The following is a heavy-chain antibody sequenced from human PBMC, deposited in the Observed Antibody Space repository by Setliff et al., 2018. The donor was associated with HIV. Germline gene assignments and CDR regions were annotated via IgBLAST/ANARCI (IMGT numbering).Heavy chain of an antibody. CDR2: IRNKAKSYTT. J-gene: IGHJ5*02. CDR1: GFIFSDHY. Sequence: GGSLRLSCAASGFIFSDHYMDWVRQAPGKGLEWVGRIRNKAKSYTTKYAASVKDRFTISRDDSKNSLYLQIKSLKTEDTAVYFCARGGYRTDSGYIDSWSDHWGQGTLVTVSS. V-gene: IGHV3-72*01. CDR3: ARGGYRTDSGYIDSWSDH. D-gene: IGHD6-25*01.